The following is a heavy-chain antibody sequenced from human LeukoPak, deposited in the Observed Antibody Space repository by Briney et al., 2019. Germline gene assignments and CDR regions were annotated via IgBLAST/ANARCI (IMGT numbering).Heavy chain of an antibody. CDR1: GGSISSYY. V-gene: IGHV4-59*01. CDR2: IYYSGST. D-gene: IGHD3-3*01. CDR3: ASILDFWSGYYRY. Sequence: PSETLSLTCTVSGGSISSYYWSWIRQPPGKGLEWIGYIYYSGSTNYNPSLKSRVTISVDTSKNQFSLKLSSVTAADTAVYYCASILDFWSGYYRYWGQGTLVTVSS. J-gene: IGHJ4*02.